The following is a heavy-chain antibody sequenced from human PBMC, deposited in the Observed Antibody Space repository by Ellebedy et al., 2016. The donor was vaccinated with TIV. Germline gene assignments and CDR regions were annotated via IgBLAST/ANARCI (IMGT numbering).Heavy chain of an antibody. D-gene: IGHD1-26*01. CDR2: ISGSGGST. V-gene: IGHV3-23*01. CDR1: GFTFSSYA. Sequence: GESLKISCAASGFTFSSYAMSWVRQAPGKGLEWVSAISGSGGSTYYADSVKGRFTISRDNSKNTLYLQMNSLRAEDTAVYYCARVPTIVGATDWFDPWGQGTLVTVSS. CDR3: ARVPTIVGATDWFDP. J-gene: IGHJ5*02.